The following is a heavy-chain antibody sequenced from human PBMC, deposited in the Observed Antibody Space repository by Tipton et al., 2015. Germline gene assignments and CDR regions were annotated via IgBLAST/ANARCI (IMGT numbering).Heavy chain of an antibody. V-gene: IGHV4-39*01. CDR2: FYHSGST. D-gene: IGHD3-22*01. Sequence: TLSLTCNVSGGSISSYYWSWIRQPPGKGLEWIGIFYHSGSTYYNPSLKSRVTISVDTSKKQFSLRLSSVTAADTAVFFCASLPYQYDSNGHYHFDFWGQGTLVTVSS. CDR1: GGSISSYY. CDR3: ASLPYQYDSNGHYHFDF. J-gene: IGHJ4*02.